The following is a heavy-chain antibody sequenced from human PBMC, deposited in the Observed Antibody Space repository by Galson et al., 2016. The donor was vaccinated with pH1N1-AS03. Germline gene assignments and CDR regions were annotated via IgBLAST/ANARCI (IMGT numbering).Heavy chain of an antibody. V-gene: IGHV1-8*03. CDR2: MNPDSGNT. Sequence: SVKVSCKASGYTFTTYDINWVRQAPGQGLEWMGWMNPDSGNTGYAPSFQGRVTITRDTSISTASMELSSLRPEDPAVYYCARGVVYCSVPACSGTLRFDPWGQGTLVTVSS. CDR3: ARGVVYCSVPACSGTLRFDP. CDR1: GYTFTTYD. D-gene: IGHD2-8*02. J-gene: IGHJ5*02.